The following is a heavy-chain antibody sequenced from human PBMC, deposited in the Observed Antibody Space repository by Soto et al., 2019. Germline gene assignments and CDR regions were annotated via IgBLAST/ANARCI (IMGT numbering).Heavy chain of an antibody. CDR1: GFTFSSYG. CDR2: ISYDGSNK. J-gene: IGHJ6*02. D-gene: IGHD2-15*01. V-gene: IGHV3-30*18. CDR3: AKEEGACSGGSCYSPYYYYGMDV. Sequence: GGSLRLSCAASGFTFSSYGMHWVRQAPGKGLEWVAVISYDGSNKYYADSVKGRFTISRDNSKNTLYLQMNSLRAEDTAVYYCAKEEGACSGGSCYSPYYYYGMDVWGQGTTVTVSS.